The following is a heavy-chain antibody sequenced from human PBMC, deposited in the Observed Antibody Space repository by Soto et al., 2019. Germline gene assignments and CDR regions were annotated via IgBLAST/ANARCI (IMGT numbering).Heavy chain of an antibody. J-gene: IGHJ5*02. Sequence: SETLSLTCTVSGGSINDYYWSWIRQTPGKGLEWVGFMYYSETTKYNPSLKGRVNMSLDTSKNQVSLHMPSVTAADTAVYYCARANSSTWYKLEYKWFDPWGQGTLVTVS. CDR3: ARANSSTWYKLEYKWFDP. V-gene: IGHV4-59*01. D-gene: IGHD6-13*01. CDR2: MYYSETT. CDR1: GGSINDYY.